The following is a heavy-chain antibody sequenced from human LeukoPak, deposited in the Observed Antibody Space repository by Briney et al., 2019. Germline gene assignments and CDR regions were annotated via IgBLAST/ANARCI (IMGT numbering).Heavy chain of an antibody. J-gene: IGHJ3*02. CDR3: ASSRNYYDSSGYYYPPDAFDI. CDR2: ISAYNGNT. D-gene: IGHD3-22*01. Sequence: ASVKVSCKASGYTFTGYYMHWVRQAPGQGLEWMGWISAYNGNTNYAQKLQGRVTMTTDTSTSTAYMELRSLRSDDTAVYYCASSRNYYDSSGYYYPPDAFDIWGQGTMVTVSS. V-gene: IGHV1-18*04. CDR1: GYTFTGYY.